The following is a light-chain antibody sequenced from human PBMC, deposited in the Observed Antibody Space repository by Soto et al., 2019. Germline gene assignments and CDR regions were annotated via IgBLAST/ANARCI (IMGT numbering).Light chain of an antibody. CDR3: QQLNSHPLT. V-gene: IGKV1-9*01. CDR2: AAS. CDR1: QGISSY. Sequence: DIQLTQSPSFLSASVGDRVTITCRASQGISSYLAWYQQKPGKAPKLLIYAASILQSGVPSRFSGSGSGTEFTLTISSLQPEDFATYYCQQLNSHPLTFGGGTKVDIK. J-gene: IGKJ4*01.